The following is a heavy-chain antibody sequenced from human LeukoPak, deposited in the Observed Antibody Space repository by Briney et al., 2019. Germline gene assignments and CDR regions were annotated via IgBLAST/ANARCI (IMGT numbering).Heavy chain of an antibody. D-gene: IGHD2-2*02. CDR3: ASARGGCSRTSCYIAY. J-gene: IGHJ4*02. CDR1: GYTFTDYP. CDR2: INTETRDP. V-gene: IGHV7-4-1*02. Sequence: GSSVTVSCKASGYTFTDYPMGWVRQAPGQGLEWMGWINTETRDPTYAQGFTGRFVFSLDTSVSTAFLQINSLTAEDTGVYYCASARGGCSRTSCYIAYWGQGTLVTVSS.